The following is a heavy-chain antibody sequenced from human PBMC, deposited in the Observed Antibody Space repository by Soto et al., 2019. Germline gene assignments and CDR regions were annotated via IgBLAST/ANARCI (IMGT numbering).Heavy chain of an antibody. J-gene: IGHJ4*02. V-gene: IGHV1-18*01. CDR1: GYRFTSYG. Sequence: ASVKVSCKASGYRFTSYGIGWVRQAPGQGLEWMGWITADMDSKRIPQKHQGRITLTTDISTTTAFMELRSLRSDDTAVYYCVRDWSETMPIVADYWGQGTQVTVSS. D-gene: IGHD1-26*01. CDR3: VRDWSETMPIVADY. CDR2: ITADMDSK.